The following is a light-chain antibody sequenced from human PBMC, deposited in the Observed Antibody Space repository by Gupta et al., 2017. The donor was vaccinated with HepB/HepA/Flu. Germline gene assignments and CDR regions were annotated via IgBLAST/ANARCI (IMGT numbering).Light chain of an antibody. CDR1: QSVSNY. J-gene: IGKJ4*01. Sequence: DIVLTQSPATLPWSPGERATLSCSASQSVSNYLGGYQQKPGQAPRLRIYDTSNRDTGIPARVSGSGSGTDFTLTIRSLEPEDFAVEYGQTRRNWSCTFGRGTKVEIK. CDR3: QTRRNWSCT. V-gene: IGKV3-11*01. CDR2: DTS.